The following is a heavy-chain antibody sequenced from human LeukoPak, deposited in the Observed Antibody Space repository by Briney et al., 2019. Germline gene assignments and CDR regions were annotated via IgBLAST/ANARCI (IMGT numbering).Heavy chain of an antibody. V-gene: IGHV3-30*02. CDR2: TRSDGTSK. J-gene: IGHJ5*02. CDR1: GFSLTTYG. CDR3: AKXRXIKGGFDP. Sequence: GGSLRLSCVASGFSLTTYGMLWVRQAPGKGLQWVAFTRSDGTSKYYGDSVEGRFTISRDNSKSTLYLLMNSLRAEDKGSYYCAKXRXIKGGFDPWGQGTPVTVSS.